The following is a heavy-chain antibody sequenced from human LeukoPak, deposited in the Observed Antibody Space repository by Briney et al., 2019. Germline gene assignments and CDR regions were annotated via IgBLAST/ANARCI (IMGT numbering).Heavy chain of an antibody. Sequence: PGGSLRLSCAASGFTFSSYWMSWVRQAPGKGLEWVANIKQDGSEKYYVDSVKGRFTISRDNAKNSLYLQMNSLRAEDTAVYYCARVFPLYVDGYNSFDYWGQGTLVTVSS. CDR2: IKQDGSEK. CDR1: GFTFSSYW. V-gene: IGHV3-7*02. CDR3: ARVFPLYVDGYNSFDY. J-gene: IGHJ4*02. D-gene: IGHD5-24*01.